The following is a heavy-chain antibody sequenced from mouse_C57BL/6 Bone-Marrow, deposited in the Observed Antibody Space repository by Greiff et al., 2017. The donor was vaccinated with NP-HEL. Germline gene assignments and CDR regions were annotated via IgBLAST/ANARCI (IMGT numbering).Heavy chain of an antibody. CDR2: IYPGDGDT. Sequence: QVQLKQSGPELVKPGASVKISCKASGYAFSSSWMNWVKQRPGKGLEWIGRIYPGDGDTNYNGKFKGKATLTADKSSSTAYMQLSSLTSEDAAVYFCARSGYYLFDYWGQGTTLTVSS. V-gene: IGHV1-82*01. D-gene: IGHD2-3*01. CDR3: ARSGYYLFDY. CDR1: GYAFSSSW. J-gene: IGHJ2*01.